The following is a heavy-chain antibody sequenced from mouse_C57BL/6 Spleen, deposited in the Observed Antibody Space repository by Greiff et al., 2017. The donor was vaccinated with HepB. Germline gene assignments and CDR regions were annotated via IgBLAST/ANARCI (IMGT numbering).Heavy chain of an antibody. J-gene: IGHJ2*01. Sequence: QVQLQQPGAELVKPGASVKLSCKASGYTFTSYWMHWVKQRPGQGLEWIGMIHPNSGSTNYNEKFKSKATLTVDKSSSTAYMQLSSLTSEDSAVYYGARGGDYDERYYFDYWGQGTTLTVSS. CDR2: IHPNSGST. CDR1: GYTFTSYW. D-gene: IGHD2-4*01. V-gene: IGHV1-64*01. CDR3: ARGGDYDERYYFDY.